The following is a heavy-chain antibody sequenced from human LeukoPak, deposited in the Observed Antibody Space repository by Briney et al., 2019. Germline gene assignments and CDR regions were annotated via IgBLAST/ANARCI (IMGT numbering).Heavy chain of an antibody. J-gene: IGHJ4*02. D-gene: IGHD6-13*01. V-gene: IGHV1-8*01. CDR1: GYTFTSYD. CDR2: MNPNSGNT. Sequence: VASVKDSCKASGYTFTSYDINWVRQATGEGLEWMGWMNPNSGNTGYAQKFEGRVTMTRNTSISTAYMELSSLRSEDTAMYYCASNLWAAAVMGHWGQGTLVTVSS. CDR3: ASNLWAAAVMGH.